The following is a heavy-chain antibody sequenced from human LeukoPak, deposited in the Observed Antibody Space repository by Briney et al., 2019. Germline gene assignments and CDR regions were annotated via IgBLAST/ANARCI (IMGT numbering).Heavy chain of an antibody. V-gene: IGHV3-30*02. J-gene: IGHJ3*02. Sequence: GGSLRLSCAASGFTFSSYGMHWVRQAPGKGLEWVAFIRYDGSNKYYADSVKGRFTISRDNSKNTLYLQMNSLRAEDTAVYYCAREGWNDAFDIWGQGTLVTVSS. CDR1: GFTFSSYG. CDR2: IRYDGSNK. D-gene: IGHD1-1*01. CDR3: AREGWNDAFDI.